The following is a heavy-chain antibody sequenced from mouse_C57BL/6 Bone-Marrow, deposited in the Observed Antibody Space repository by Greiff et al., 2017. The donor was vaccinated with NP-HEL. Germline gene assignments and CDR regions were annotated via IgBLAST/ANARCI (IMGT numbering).Heavy chain of an antibody. D-gene: IGHD1-1*01. J-gene: IGHJ1*03. CDR1: GYAFSSSW. V-gene: IGHV1-82*01. CDR3: ARLHYGSRWYFDV. Sequence: QVQLKQSGPELVKPGASVKISCKASGYAFSSSWMNWVKQRPGKGLEWIGRIYPGDGDTTYNGKFKGKATLTADKSSSTAYMQLSSLTSEDSAVYFCARLHYGSRWYFDVWGTGTTVTVSA. CDR2: IYPGDGDT.